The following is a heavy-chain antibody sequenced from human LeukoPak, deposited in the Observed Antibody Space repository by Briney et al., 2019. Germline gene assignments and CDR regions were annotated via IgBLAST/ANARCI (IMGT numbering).Heavy chain of an antibody. CDR3: ARDSCGDDCYSSYFDY. Sequence: GGSLRLSCVASGFTFSSYAMDWVRQAPGKGLEWVAVISNDGSNKYYADSVKGRFTIPRDNSKNTLYLQMNSLRAEDTAVYYCARDSCGDDCYSSYFDYWGQGTLVTVSS. CDR1: GFTFSSYA. D-gene: IGHD2-21*02. J-gene: IGHJ4*02. V-gene: IGHV3-30-3*01. CDR2: ISNDGSNK.